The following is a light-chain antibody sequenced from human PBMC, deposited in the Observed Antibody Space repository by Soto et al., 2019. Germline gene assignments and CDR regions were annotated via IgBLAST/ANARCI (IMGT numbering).Light chain of an antibody. Sequence: QSALTQPASVSGSPGQSITISCTGTSSDVGGYNFVSWYQQHPGKVPKLMIFDVNRRPSGVSDRFSGSKSGNTASLTISGLQAEDESDYYCCSYTRSSTHVFGSGTKVTVL. CDR3: CSYTRSSTHV. J-gene: IGLJ1*01. CDR1: SSDVGGYNF. V-gene: IGLV2-14*03. CDR2: DVN.